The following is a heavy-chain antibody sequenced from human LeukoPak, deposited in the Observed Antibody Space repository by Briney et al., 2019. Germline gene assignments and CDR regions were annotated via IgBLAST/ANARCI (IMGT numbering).Heavy chain of an antibody. CDR3: ARGMDIVVVPAATGLFDY. D-gene: IGHD2-2*03. J-gene: IGHJ4*02. Sequence: SVKVSCKASGGTFSSYAISWVRQAPGQGLEWMGGVIPIFGTANYAQKFQGRVTITADKSTSTAYMELSSLRSEDTAVYYCARGMDIVVVPAATGLFDYWGQGTLVTVSS. CDR2: VIPIFGTA. CDR1: GGTFSSYA. V-gene: IGHV1-69*06.